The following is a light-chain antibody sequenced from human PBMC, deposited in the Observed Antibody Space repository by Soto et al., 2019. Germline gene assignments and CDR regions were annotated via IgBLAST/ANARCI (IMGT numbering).Light chain of an antibody. Sequence: EIVLTQSPGTLSLSPGERATLSCRASQSVSGRYLAWYQQKPGQAPRLLIEGASSTAAGIPDRFSGSESGPDFTLTISRVEPEDFAVYYCQQYESSPHNFGPGTRVEI. V-gene: IGKV3-20*01. CDR1: QSVSGRY. J-gene: IGKJ3*01. CDR2: GAS. CDR3: QQYESSPHN.